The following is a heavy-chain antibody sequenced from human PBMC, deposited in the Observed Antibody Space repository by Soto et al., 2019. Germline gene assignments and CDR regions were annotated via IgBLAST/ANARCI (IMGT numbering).Heavy chain of an antibody. D-gene: IGHD3-16*01. CDR1: GGTFSSYA. V-gene: IGHV1-69*13. CDR3: ARGLAGESHFDP. J-gene: IGHJ5*02. Sequence: SVKVSCKASGGTFSSYAISWVRQAPGQGLEWMGGIIPIFGTANYAQKFQGRVTITADESTSTAYMELSSLRSEDTAVYYCARGLAGESHFDPWGQGTLVTVSS. CDR2: IIPIFGTA.